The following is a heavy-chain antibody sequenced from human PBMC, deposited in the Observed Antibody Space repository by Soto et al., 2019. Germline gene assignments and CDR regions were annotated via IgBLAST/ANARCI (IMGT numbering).Heavy chain of an antibody. J-gene: IGHJ4*02. CDR3: ARVDGDYLLASFDY. Sequence: QVQLVESGGGVVQPGRSLRLSCAASGITFSSDAMYWVRQAPGKGLEWVAVISYDGSNKYYADSVKGRFIISRDNSKNTLYRQMNSLIAEDTTVYYGARVDGDYLLASFDYCGQGTLVTVSS. CDR2: ISYDGSNK. V-gene: IGHV3-30-3*01. D-gene: IGHD4-17*01. CDR1: GITFSSDA.